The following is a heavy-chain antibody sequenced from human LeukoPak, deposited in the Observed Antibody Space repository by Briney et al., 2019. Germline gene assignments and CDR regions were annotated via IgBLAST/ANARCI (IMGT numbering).Heavy chain of an antibody. CDR1: GGSISTNY. D-gene: IGHD1-26*01. Sequence: SETLSLTCTVSGGSISTNYWSWIRQPAGKGLEWIGRISSSGSTNYNPSLKSRVTMSVDTSKSQFSLKLSSVTAADTAVYYCARERVPRIGFDYWGQGTLVTVSS. V-gene: IGHV4-4*07. CDR2: ISSSGST. CDR3: ARERVPRIGFDY. J-gene: IGHJ4*02.